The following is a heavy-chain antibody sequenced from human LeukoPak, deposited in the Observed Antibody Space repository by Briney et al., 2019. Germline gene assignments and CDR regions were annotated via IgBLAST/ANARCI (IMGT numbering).Heavy chain of an antibody. D-gene: IGHD3-22*01. CDR2: IKQDGSEK. Sequence: PGGSLRLSCAASGFTFSSYWMSWVRQAPGKGLEWVANIKQDGSEKYYVDSVKGRFTISRDNAKNSLYLQMNSLRAEDTAVYYCAREVVITTSCFDYWGQGTLVTVSS. CDR3: AREVVITTSCFDY. V-gene: IGHV3-7*01. J-gene: IGHJ4*02. CDR1: GFTFSSYW.